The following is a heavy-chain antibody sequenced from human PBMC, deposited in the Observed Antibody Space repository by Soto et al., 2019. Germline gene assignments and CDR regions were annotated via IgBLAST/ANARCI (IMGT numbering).Heavy chain of an antibody. CDR3: ATMYGSGSYYPINWFDP. CDR2: IKQDGSEK. D-gene: IGHD3-10*01. V-gene: IGHV3-7*02. CDR1: GFTFSSYW. Sequence: GGSLRLSCAASGFTFSSYWMSWVRQAPGKGLEWVANIKQDGSEKYYVDSVKGRFTISRDNAKNSLYLQMNSLRAEDTAVYYCATMYGSGSYYPINWFDPWGQGTLVTVSS. J-gene: IGHJ5*02.